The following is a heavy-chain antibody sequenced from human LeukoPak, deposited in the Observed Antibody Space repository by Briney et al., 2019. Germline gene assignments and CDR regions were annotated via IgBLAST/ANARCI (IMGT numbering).Heavy chain of an antibody. CDR1: GFSLSTSGMC. Sequence: SGPALVKPTQTLTLTCTFSGFSLSTSGMCVSWIRQPSGKALEWLALIDWDDDKYYSTSLKTRLTISKDTSKNQVVLIMTNMDPVDTATYYCARTLYYGSGSYYNQFGAFDIWGQGTMVTVSS. D-gene: IGHD3-10*01. J-gene: IGHJ3*02. CDR2: IDWDDDK. CDR3: ARTLYYGSGSYYNQFGAFDI. V-gene: IGHV2-70*01.